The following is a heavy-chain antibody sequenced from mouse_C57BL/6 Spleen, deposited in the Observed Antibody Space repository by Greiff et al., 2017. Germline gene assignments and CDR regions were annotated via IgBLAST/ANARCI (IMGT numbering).Heavy chain of an antibody. J-gene: IGHJ1*03. CDR3: VRRGGYYGYFDV. D-gene: IGHD1-1*02. V-gene: IGHV10-1*01. Sequence: EVQGVESGGGLVQPKGSLKLSCAASGFSFNTYAMNWVRQAPGKGLEWVARIRSKSNNYATYYADSVKDRFTISRDDSESMLYLQMNNLKTEDTAMYYGVRRGGYYGYFDVWGTGTTVTVSS. CDR2: IRSKSNNYAT. CDR1: GFSFNTYA.